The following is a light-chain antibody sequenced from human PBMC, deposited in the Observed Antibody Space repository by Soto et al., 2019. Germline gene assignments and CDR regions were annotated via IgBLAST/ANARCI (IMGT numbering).Light chain of an antibody. V-gene: IGKV3-11*01. CDR2: DAS. Sequence: EIVLTQSPATLSLSPWERGPLSCRASQSVSSYLAWYQQKPGQAPRLLIYDASNRATGIPARFSGSGSGTYFTLTISSLEPGDFAVYYCQQRSNWQLTFSGGTKVDIK. CDR3: QQRSNWQLT. J-gene: IGKJ4*01. CDR1: QSVSSY.